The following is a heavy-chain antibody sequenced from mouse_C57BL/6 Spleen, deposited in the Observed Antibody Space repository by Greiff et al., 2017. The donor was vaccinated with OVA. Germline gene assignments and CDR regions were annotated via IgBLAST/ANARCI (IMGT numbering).Heavy chain of an antibody. V-gene: IGHV5-4*03. Sequence: EVKLVESGGGLVKPGGSLKLSCAASGFTFSSYAMSWVRQTPEKRLEWVATLSDGGSYTYYPDNVKGRITISRDNAKNNLYLQMSHLKSEDTAMYYCARVEGSIYYGNFTPYYFDDWGQGTTLTVAS. CDR2: LSDGGSYT. D-gene: IGHD2-1*01. CDR3: ARVEGSIYYGNFTPYYFDD. CDR1: GFTFSSYA. J-gene: IGHJ2*01.